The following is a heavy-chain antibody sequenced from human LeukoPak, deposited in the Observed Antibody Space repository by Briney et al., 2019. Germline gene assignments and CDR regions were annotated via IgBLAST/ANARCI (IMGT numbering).Heavy chain of an antibody. D-gene: IGHD2-21*02. J-gene: IGHJ4*02. CDR3: ARARAYCGGDCFAAPFDY. CDR1: GFNFSSYS. V-gene: IGHV3-21*04. Sequence: GGSLRLSCAASGFNFSSYSMNWVRQAPGKGLEWVSSITSSSSYIYYADSLKGRFTISRDNAKNSLYLQMNSLRAEDTALYYCARARAYCGGDCFAAPFDYWGQGTLVTVSS. CDR2: ITSSSSYI.